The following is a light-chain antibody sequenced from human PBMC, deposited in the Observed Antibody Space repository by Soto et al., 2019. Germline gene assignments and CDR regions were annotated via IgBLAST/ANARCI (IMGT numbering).Light chain of an antibody. V-gene: IGLV1-40*01. J-gene: IGLJ1*01. Sequence: QSVLTQPPSVSGAPGQRVTISCTGSSSNIGAGYNVHWYQQLPGTAPKLLIYANSNRPSGVPDRFSGSKSGTSASLAITGLQPEDEADYYCPAYDSSLSGYVFGTGTKLTVL. CDR2: ANS. CDR1: SSNIGAGYN. CDR3: PAYDSSLSGYV.